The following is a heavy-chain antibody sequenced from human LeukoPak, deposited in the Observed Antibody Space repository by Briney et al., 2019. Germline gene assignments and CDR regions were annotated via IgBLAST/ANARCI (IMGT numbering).Heavy chain of an antibody. Sequence: PGGSLRLSCAASGFTFSSYSMNWVRQAPGKGLEWVSSISSSSSYIYYADSVKGRFTISRDNAKNSLYLQMNSLRAEDTAVYYCARALPSPLYSGSYADAFDIWGHGTMVTVSS. CDR2: ISSSSSYI. J-gene: IGHJ3*02. D-gene: IGHD1-26*01. V-gene: IGHV3-21*01. CDR1: GFTFSSYS. CDR3: ARALPSPLYSGSYADAFDI.